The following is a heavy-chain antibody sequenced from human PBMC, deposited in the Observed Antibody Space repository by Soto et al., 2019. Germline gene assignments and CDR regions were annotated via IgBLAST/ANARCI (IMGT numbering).Heavy chain of an antibody. J-gene: IGHJ4*02. CDR3: AREGYNFGPFDY. CDR2: TNHSGNI. D-gene: IGHD5-18*01. V-gene: IGHV4-38-2*02. Sequence: PSETLSLTCNVSGASISSYNYWGWFRQPPGKALEWIGNTNHSGNIYYNPSLKSRVIISVDRSKNQFSLKFNSVTAADTAVYYCAREGYNFGPFDYWGQGALVTVSS. CDR1: GASISSYNY.